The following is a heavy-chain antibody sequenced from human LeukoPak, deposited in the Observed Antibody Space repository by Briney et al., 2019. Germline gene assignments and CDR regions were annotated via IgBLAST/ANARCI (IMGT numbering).Heavy chain of an antibody. CDR3: ARGTDTTMVRLDY. CDR2: IYYSGST. V-gene: IGHV4-59*01. D-gene: IGHD5-18*01. Sequence: PSETLSLTCTVSGGSISSYYWSWIRQPPGKGLEWIGYIYYSGSTNYNPSLKSRVTISVDTSKNQFSLKLSSVTAADTAVYYCARGTDTTMVRLDYWGQGTLVTVSS. CDR1: GGSISSYY. J-gene: IGHJ4*02.